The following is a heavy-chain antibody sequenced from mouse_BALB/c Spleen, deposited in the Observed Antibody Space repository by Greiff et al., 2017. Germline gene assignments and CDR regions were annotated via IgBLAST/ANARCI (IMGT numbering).Heavy chain of an antibody. CDR1: GYAFTNYL. CDR3: ARWRSTMITTGFAY. D-gene: IGHD2-4*01. CDR2: INPGSGGT. J-gene: IGHJ3*01. Sequence: QVHVKQSGAELVRPGTSVKVSCKASGYAFTNYLIEWVKQRPGQGLEWIGVINPGSGGTNYNEKFKGKATLTADKSSSTAYMQLSSLTSDASAVYFCARWRSTMITTGFAYWGQGTLVTVSA. V-gene: IGHV1-54*01.